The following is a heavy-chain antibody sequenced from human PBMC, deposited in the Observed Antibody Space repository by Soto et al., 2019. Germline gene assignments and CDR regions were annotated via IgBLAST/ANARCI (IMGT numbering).Heavy chain of an antibody. J-gene: IGHJ6*02. CDR1: GFTFSSYS. CDR3: ATGEQVWTSNYGMDV. Sequence: EVQLVESGGGLVQPGGSLRLSCAASGFTFSSYSMNWVRQAPGKGLEWVSYISSSSSTIYYADSVKGRFTISRDNAKNSLHLQINSVRAEDTAVYYCATGEQVWTSNYGMDVWGQGTTVTGS. CDR2: ISSSSSTI. D-gene: IGHD5-18*01. V-gene: IGHV3-48*01.